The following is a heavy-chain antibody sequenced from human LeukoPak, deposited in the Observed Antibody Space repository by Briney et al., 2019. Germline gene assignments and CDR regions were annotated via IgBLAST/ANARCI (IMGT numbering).Heavy chain of an antibody. CDR3: GRTSDRWELPRL. J-gene: IGHJ4*02. D-gene: IGHD1-26*01. V-gene: IGHV4-39*07. CDR2: IYYSGST. Sequence: SETLSLTCTVSGGSISSSSYYWGWIRQPPGKGLEWIGSIYYSGSTYYNPSLKSRVTISVDTSKNQFSLKLSSVTAADTAVYYCGRTSDRWELPRLWGQGTLVTVSS. CDR1: GGSISSSSYY.